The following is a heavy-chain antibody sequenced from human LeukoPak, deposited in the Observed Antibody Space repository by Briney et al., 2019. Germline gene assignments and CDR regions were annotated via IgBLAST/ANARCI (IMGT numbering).Heavy chain of an antibody. CDR2: INPNSGGT. CDR3: ARDRAQFGDIVVVLPYFDY. Sequence: ASVKVSCKASGYTFTGYYMHWVRQAPGQGLEWMGWINPNSGGTNSAQKFQGRVTMTRDTSISTAYMELSRLRSDDTAVYYCARDRAQFGDIVVVLPYFDYWGQGTLVTVSS. D-gene: IGHD2-15*01. V-gene: IGHV1-2*02. CDR1: GYTFTGYY. J-gene: IGHJ4*02.